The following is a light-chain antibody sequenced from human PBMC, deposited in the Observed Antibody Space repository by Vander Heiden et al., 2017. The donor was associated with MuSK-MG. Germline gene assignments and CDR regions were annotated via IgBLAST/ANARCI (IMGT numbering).Light chain of an antibody. J-gene: IGLJ1*01. CDR1: SSDVGGYNY. CDR3: SSYAGSKDV. CDR2: EVS. Sequence: QSTLTQPPSASGSPGPSVTISCTGTSSDVGGYNYVSWYQQHPGNAPKLMIYEVSKRTAGVPDRFSGSKSGNTASLTVSGLQAEDEDYYYCSSYAGSKDVFGTGTKVTVL. V-gene: IGLV2-8*01.